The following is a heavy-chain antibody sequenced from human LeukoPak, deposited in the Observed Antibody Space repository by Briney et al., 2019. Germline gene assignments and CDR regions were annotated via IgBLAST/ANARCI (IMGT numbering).Heavy chain of an antibody. CDR1: GGSFGTYY. CDR2: INHRGDT. V-gene: IGHV4-34*01. D-gene: IGHD1-1*01. Sequence: SETLSLTCAVYGGSFGTYYWSWLRQSPGKGLEWIAEINHRGDTNYNPSVKSRVTILVDTSKNQFSLKVSSLTAADTAVYYCARGPTISETGYFDYWGQGTLVTVSS. CDR3: ARGPTISETGYFDY. J-gene: IGHJ4*03.